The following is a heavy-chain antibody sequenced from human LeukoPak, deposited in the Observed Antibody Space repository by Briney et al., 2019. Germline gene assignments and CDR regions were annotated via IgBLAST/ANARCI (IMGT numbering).Heavy chain of an antibody. CDR2: INHSGST. D-gene: IGHD1-14*01. V-gene: IGHV4-34*01. J-gene: IGHJ4*02. Sequence: SETLSLTCAVYGGSFSGYYWSWIRQPPGKGLEWIGEINHSGSTNYNPSLKSRVTISVDTSKNQFSLKLSSVTAADTAVYYCARGNPRRRRGQPDFDYWGQGTLVTVSS. CDR1: GGSFSGYY. CDR3: ARGNPRRRRGQPDFDY.